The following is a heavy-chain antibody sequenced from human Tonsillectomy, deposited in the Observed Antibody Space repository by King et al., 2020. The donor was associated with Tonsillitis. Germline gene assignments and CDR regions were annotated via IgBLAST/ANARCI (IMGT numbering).Heavy chain of an antibody. J-gene: IGHJ2*01. D-gene: IGHD3-22*01. Sequence: QLQESGPGLVKPSETLSLTCTVSGGSISSYYWSWIRQPAGKGLEWIGRIYTSGSTNYNPSLKSRVTMSVDTSKNQFSLKLSSVTAADTAVYYCSSTLHPYYYDSSGPYWYFDPWGRGTLVTVSS. CDR3: SSTLHPYYYDSSGPYWYFDP. CDR2: IYTSGST. V-gene: IGHV4-4*07. CDR1: GGSISSYY.